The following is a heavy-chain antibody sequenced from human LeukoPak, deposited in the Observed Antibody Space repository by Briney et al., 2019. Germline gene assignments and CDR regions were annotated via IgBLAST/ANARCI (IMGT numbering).Heavy chain of an antibody. D-gene: IGHD4-23*01. CDR3: ARDESTVVTPVYYYMDV. V-gene: IGHV3-48*03. CDR1: GFTFSSYE. CDR2: ISSSSGPI. J-gene: IGHJ6*03. Sequence: GGSLRLSCAASGFTFSSYEMNWVRQAPGKGLEWVSYISSSSGPIYYADSVKGRFTISRDNAKNSLYLQMNSLRAEDTAVYYCARDESTVVTPVYYYMDVWGKGTTVTISS.